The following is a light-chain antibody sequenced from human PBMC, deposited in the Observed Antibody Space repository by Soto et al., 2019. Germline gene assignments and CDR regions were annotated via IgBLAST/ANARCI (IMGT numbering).Light chain of an antibody. Sequence: EIVMTQSPTTLSVARGVGEECSSRASQSVSILLAWYQQKPGQAPRLLIHGATTRATGIPARFSGPGSGTESTLPLSSLQSEDFAVYYCQQYNNWPRTFGKGTKVDIK. CDR3: QQYNNWPRT. V-gene: IGKV3-15*01. J-gene: IGKJ1*01. CDR1: QSVSIL. CDR2: GAT.